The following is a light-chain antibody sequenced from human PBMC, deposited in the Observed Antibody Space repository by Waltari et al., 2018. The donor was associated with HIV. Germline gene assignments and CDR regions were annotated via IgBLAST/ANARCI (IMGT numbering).Light chain of an antibody. CDR3: QSYDSSLSVV. CDR2: CNS. CDR1: SSNIGAGYD. V-gene: IGLV1-40*01. J-gene: IGLJ2*01. Sequence: QSVLTQPPSVSGAPGQRVTISCTGSSSNIGAGYDVHWYQQLPGTAPKLLIYCNSNRPSGFPDRFSGSKSGTSASLAITALQAEDEADYYCQSYDSSLSVVFGGGTKLTVL.